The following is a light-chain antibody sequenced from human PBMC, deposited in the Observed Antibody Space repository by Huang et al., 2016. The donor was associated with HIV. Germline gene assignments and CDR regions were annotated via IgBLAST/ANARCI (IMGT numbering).Light chain of an antibody. V-gene: IGKV2-28*01. Sequence: IVMTQSPLSLPVTPGEPASISCSSSQSLLHTNGYNCLDWYLQKPGQSPQLLIYLGSNRASGVPDRFSGSGSGTDFTLKISRVEAEDVGVYYCMQALQTPWTCGQGTKVEIK. CDR1: QSLLHTNGYNC. CDR2: LGS. J-gene: IGKJ1*01. CDR3: MQALQTPWT.